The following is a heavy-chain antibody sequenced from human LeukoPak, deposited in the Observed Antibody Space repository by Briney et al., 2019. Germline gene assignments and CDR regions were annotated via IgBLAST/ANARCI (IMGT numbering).Heavy chain of an antibody. J-gene: IGHJ6*03. V-gene: IGHV4-4*07. Sequence: PSETLSLTCSVSGGSISSYYWSWIRQPAGKGLDWIGRIYTSGYINYNPSLKSRVSISVDKSKNQFSLKVTSVTAAATAVYYCAKDNRAFYDYYYHYSLDVWGKGTTVTVSS. CDR3: AKDNRAFYDYYYHYSLDV. CDR2: IYTSGYI. D-gene: IGHD2/OR15-2a*01. CDR1: GGSISSYY.